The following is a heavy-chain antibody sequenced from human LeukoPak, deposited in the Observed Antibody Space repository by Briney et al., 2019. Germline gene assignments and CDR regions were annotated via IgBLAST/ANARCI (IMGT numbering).Heavy chain of an antibody. Sequence: PGGSLRLSCAASGFTFSSYEMNWVRQAPGKGLEWVSYISSSGSTIYCADSVKGRFTISRDNAKNSLYLQMNSLRAEDTAVYYCARAGNTRFDYWGQGTLVTVSS. J-gene: IGHJ4*02. CDR2: ISSSGSTI. CDR1: GFTFSSYE. CDR3: ARAGNTRFDY. D-gene: IGHD2/OR15-2a*01. V-gene: IGHV3-48*03.